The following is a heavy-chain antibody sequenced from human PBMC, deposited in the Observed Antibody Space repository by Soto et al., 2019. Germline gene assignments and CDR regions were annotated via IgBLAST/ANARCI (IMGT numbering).Heavy chain of an antibody. CDR2: IYYAGST. D-gene: IGHD5-12*01. J-gene: IGHJ4*02. CDR1: GGSMISYY. CDR3: ARTLGPQVSGYVDRDYRWTIDQ. Sequence: KPSETLSLTCTVSGGSMISYYWSWIRQPPGRGLEWIGFIYYAGSTKYNPSLNSRVTISVDTSKNQFFLRLTSVTAADTGVYFCARTLGPQVSGYVDRDYRWTIDQWGQGTLVTVSS. V-gene: IGHV4-59*08.